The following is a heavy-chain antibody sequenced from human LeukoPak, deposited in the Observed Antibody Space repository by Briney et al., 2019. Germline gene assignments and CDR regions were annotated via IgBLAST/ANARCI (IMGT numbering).Heavy chain of an antibody. J-gene: IGHJ3*02. Sequence: GASVKVSCKASGYTFSSFYMHWVRQAPGQGLEGMGIINPSSGSTSFAQKFQDRVTMTRDTSTSTVYMELSSLRSEDTAVYYCAREIAFRAGLDAFDIWGQGTMVTVSS. CDR2: INPSSGST. CDR1: GYTFSSFY. V-gene: IGHV1-46*01. CDR3: AREIAFRAGLDAFDI.